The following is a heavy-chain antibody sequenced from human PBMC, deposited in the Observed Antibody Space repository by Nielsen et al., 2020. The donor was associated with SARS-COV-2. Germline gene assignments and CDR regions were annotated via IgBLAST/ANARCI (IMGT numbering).Heavy chain of an antibody. D-gene: IGHD5-18*01. CDR3: ARTGRNMVNYYGMDV. CDR1: GFTFSDYY. J-gene: IGHJ6*02. V-gene: IGHV3-11*03. CDR2: ISHSGNYM. Sequence: GGSLRLSCAASGFTFSDYYMSWIRQAPGKGLEWVSYISHSGNYMIYADSVKGRLTISRDNARNSMYLQMNSLGAEDTAVYYCARTGRNMVNYYGMDVWGQGTTVTVSS.